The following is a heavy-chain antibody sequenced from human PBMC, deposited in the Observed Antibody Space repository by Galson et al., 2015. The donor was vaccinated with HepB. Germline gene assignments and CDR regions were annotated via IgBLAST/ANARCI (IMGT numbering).Heavy chain of an antibody. CDR3: AADATTIVTAFDY. CDR2: ISYDAKNV. V-gene: IGHV3-30*03. J-gene: IGHJ4*01. Sequence: SLRLSCAASGFTLSNSAMHWVRQAPGKGLEWVAKISYDAKNVYYAESLRGRSAISRDNSKNTLYLEMNSLRVEDTAVYYCAADATTIVTAFDYWGHGTLVTVSS. D-gene: IGHD2/OR15-2a*01. CDR1: GFTLSNSA.